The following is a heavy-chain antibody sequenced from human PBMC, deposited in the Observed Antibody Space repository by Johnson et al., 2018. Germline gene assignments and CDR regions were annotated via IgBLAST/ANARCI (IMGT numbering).Heavy chain of an antibody. CDR1: GFTFCNYD. J-gene: IGHJ1*01. Sequence: VQLQESGGDLVQPGGSLRLSCVASGFTFCNYDMHWVRQAPGKGLAWVSAIGPAGDPYYPGSLKGRFTLPRENAKNSLYRQLNSLRAEDTALYYCAKDFSQQRVTMVRGVKIRYFQHWGQGTLVTVSS. V-gene: IGHV3-13*05. CDR3: AKDFSQQRVTMVRGVKIRYFQH. D-gene: IGHD3-10*01. CDR2: IGPAGDP.